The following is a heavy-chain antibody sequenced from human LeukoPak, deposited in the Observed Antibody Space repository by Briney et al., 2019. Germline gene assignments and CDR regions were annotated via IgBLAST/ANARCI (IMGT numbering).Heavy chain of an antibody. CDR2: ISYDGSNK. CDR1: GFTFISYG. J-gene: IGHJ6*02. CDR3: AKDDGSLYYYYGMDV. D-gene: IGHD3-10*01. V-gene: IGHV3-30*18. Sequence: GGSLRLSCAASGFTFISYGMHWVRQAPGKGLEWVAVISYDGSNKYYADSVKGRFTISRDNSKNTLYLQMNSLRAEDTAVYYCAKDDGSLYYYYGMDVWGQGTTVTVSS.